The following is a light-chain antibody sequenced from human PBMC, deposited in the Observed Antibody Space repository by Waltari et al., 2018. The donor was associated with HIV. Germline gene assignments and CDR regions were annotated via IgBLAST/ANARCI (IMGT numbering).Light chain of an antibody. J-gene: IGKJ1*01. CDR3: QQYNSYSRT. CDR1: QSISSW. V-gene: IGKV1-5*03. Sequence: DIRMNQSPSPLSASVGDRVTITCRASQSISSWLAWYQQKPGKAPKLLIYKAASLESGVPSRFSGSGSGTEFTLTISSLQPDDFATYYCQQYNSYSRTFGQGTKVEIK. CDR2: KAA.